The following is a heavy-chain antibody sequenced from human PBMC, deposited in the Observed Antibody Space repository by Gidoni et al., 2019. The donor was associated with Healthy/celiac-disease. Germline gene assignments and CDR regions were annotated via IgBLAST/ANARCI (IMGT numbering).Heavy chain of an antibody. V-gene: IGHV3-74*01. J-gene: IGHJ4*02. D-gene: IGHD1-7*01. Sequence: SVKGRFTISRDNAKNTLYLQMNSLRAEDTAVYYCARGITGTRELDYWGQGTLVTVSS. CDR3: ARGITGTRELDY.